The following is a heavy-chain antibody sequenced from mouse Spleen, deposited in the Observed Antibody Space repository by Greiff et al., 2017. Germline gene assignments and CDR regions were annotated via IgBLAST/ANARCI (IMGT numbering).Heavy chain of an antibody. CDR1: GFTFSSYG. Sequence: EVKLMESGGDLVKPGGSLKLSCAASGFTFSSYGMSWVRQTPDKRLEWVATISSGGSYTYYPDSVKGRFTISRDNAKNTLYLQMSSLKSEDTAMYYCARPSGTTVVAPGFDVWGTGTTVTVSS. CDR2: ISSGGSYT. J-gene: IGHJ1*03. D-gene: IGHD1-1*01. CDR3: ARPSGTTVVAPGFDV. V-gene: IGHV5-6*01.